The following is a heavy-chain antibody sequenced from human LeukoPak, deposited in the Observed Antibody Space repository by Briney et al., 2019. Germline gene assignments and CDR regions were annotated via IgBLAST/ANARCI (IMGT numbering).Heavy chain of an antibody. D-gene: IGHD6-13*01. CDR2: IWYDGSNK. CDR1: GFTFSSYG. V-gene: IGHV3-33*01. CDR3: ARDDYSSSWPDY. J-gene: IGHJ4*02. Sequence: GGSLRLSCAASGFTFSSYGMHWVRQAPGNGLEWVAVIWYDGSNKYYADSVKGRFTISRDNSKNTLYLQMNSLRAEDTAVYYCARDDYSSSWPDYWGQGTLVTVSS.